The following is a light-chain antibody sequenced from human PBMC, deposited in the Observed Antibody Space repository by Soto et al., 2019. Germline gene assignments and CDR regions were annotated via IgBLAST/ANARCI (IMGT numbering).Light chain of an antibody. CDR1: SSDVGIYNY. V-gene: IGLV2-8*01. J-gene: IGLJ2*01. CDR2: EVN. Sequence: QSVLTQPASVSGSPGQSITISCTGSSSDVGIYNYVSWYQHHPGSAPKLLIYEVNRRPSGVPDRFSGSKSGNTASLTVSGLQADDEADYYCSSYGGSNNLLFGGGTKVTVL. CDR3: SSYGGSNNLL.